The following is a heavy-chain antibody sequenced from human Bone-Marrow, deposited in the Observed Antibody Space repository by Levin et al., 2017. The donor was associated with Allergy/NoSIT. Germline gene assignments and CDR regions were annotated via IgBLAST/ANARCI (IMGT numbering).Heavy chain of an antibody. CDR3: AHRMRAVPATFDY. D-gene: IGHD6-19*01. J-gene: IGHJ4*02. V-gene: IGHV2-5*01. Sequence: SGPTLVKPTQTLTLTCTLSGLSLNTVGVGVGWIRQPPGKALEWLALIYWNDNRIYSPSLSSRLTISKDTSGNQVVLTMTTMDPVDTATYYCAHRMRAVPATFDYWGQGTLVTVSS. CDR1: GLSLNTVGVG. CDR2: IYWNDNR.